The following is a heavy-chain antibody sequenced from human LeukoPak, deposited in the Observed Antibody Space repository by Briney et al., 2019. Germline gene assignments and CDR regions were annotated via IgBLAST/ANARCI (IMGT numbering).Heavy chain of an antibody. CDR2: ISYDGSNK. Sequence: GGSLRLSCAASGFTFSSYAMHWVRQAPGKGLEWVAVISYDGSNKYYADSVKGRFTISRDNSKNTLYLQMNSLRAEGTAVYYCARVDSPSYYYYMDVWGKGTTVTVSS. V-gene: IGHV3-30-3*01. CDR3: ARVDSPSYYYYMDV. CDR1: GFTFSSYA. D-gene: IGHD3-9*01. J-gene: IGHJ6*03.